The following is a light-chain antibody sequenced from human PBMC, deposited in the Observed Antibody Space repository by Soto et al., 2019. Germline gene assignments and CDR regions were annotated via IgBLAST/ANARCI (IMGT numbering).Light chain of an antibody. CDR1: SSDVGGYNY. CDR3: SSYTTSNTRQIV. Sequence: QSVLTQPASVSGSPGQSITISCTGTSSDVGGYNYVSWYQHHPGKAPKLMIFDVSNRPSGVSNRFSGSKSGNAASLTISELQLEDEADYYCSSYTTSNTRQIVFGTGTKVTVL. V-gene: IGLV2-14*03. J-gene: IGLJ1*01. CDR2: DVS.